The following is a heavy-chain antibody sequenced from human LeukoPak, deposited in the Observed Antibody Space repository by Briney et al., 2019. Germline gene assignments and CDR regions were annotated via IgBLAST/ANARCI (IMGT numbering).Heavy chain of an antibody. V-gene: IGHV3-48*04. CDR3: LTIVETPIDAFDI. J-gene: IGHJ3*02. Sequence: PGGSLRLSCAASGFTFRSYGMNWVRQAPGKGLEWVSYISSVGSTLHYADSVKGRFTISIDDAKETLFLQMNSLTAEDTAVYYCLTIVETPIDAFDIWGQGAMVTVSS. CDR2: ISSVGSTL. D-gene: IGHD4-23*01. CDR1: GFTFRSYG.